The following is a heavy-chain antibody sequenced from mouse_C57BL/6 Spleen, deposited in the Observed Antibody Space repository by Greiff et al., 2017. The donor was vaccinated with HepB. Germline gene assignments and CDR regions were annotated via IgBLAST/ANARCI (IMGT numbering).Heavy chain of an antibody. CDR3: TRVTYGGFAY. J-gene: IGHJ3*01. CDR1: GYTFTDYE. CDR2: IDPETGGT. Sequence: VQLQQSGAELVRPGASVTLSCKASGYTFTDYEMHWVKQTPVHGLEWIGAIDPETGGTAYNQKFKGKAILTADKSSSTAYMELRSLTSEDSAVYYCTRVTYGGFAYWGQGTLVTVSA. V-gene: IGHV1-15*01. D-gene: IGHD1-1*01.